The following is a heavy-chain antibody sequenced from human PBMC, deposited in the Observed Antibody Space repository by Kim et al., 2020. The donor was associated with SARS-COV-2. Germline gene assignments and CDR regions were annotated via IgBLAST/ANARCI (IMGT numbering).Heavy chain of an antibody. CDR3: ARIRPWGSSSHFDY. CDR1: GFSLSTSGMC. V-gene: IGHV2-70*11. Sequence: SGPTLVNPTQTLTLTCTFSGFSLSTSGMCVSWIRQPPGKALEWLARIDWDDDKYYSTSLKTRLTISKDTSKNQVVLTMTNMDPVDTATYYCARIRPWGSSSHFDYWGQGTLVTVPS. J-gene: IGHJ4*02. D-gene: IGHD3-16*01. CDR2: IDWDDDK.